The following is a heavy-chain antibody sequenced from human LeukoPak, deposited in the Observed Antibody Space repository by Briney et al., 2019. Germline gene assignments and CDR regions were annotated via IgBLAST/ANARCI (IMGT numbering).Heavy chain of an antibody. V-gene: IGHV4-34*01. CDR2: INDSGST. CDR3: ASRPGVGGHTAMGAWLNY. Sequence: SETLSLTCAVYGGSFSGYYWSWIRQPPGKGLEWIGEINDSGSTNYNPSLKSRVTISVDTSKNQFSLKLSSVTAADTAVYYCASRPGVGGHTAMGAWLNYWGRGTLVTVSS. CDR1: GGSFSGYY. J-gene: IGHJ4*02. D-gene: IGHD5-18*01.